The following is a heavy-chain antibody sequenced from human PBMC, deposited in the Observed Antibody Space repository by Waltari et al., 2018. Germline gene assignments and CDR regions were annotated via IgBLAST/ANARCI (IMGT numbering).Heavy chain of an antibody. V-gene: IGHV1-69*05. Sequence: QVQLVQSGAEVKKPGSSVKVSCKASGGTFSSYAISWVRQAPGQGLEWMGGIIPIFGTANDAQKFQGRVTITTDESTSTAYMELSSLRSEDTAVYYCASRGGVTYYYDSSGYYSHYWYFDLWGRGTLVTVSS. CDR1: GGTFSSYA. CDR3: ASRGGVTYYYDSSGYYSHYWYFDL. D-gene: IGHD3-22*01. J-gene: IGHJ2*01. CDR2: IIPIFGTA.